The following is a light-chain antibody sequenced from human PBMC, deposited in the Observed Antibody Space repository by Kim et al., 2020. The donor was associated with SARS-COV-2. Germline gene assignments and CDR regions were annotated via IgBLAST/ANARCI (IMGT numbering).Light chain of an antibody. Sequence: SASVGETVTITCRASRPISTWLAWYQQKSGKVPKLLIYKASSLESGVSSRFSGSGSGTEFTLTINSLQPDDFATYYCQQYNDYATFGQGTKVDIK. CDR3: QQYNDYAT. CDR2: KAS. CDR1: RPISTW. V-gene: IGKV1-5*03. J-gene: IGKJ1*01.